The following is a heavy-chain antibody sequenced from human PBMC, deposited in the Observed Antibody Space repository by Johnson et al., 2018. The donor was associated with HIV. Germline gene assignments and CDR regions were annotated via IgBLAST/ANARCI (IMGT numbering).Heavy chain of an antibody. CDR2: RSYDGSNK. CDR1: GFTFSSYA. D-gene: IGHD6-13*01. J-gene: IGHJ3*02. CDR3: ARGLGAAAGAFDI. V-gene: IGHV3-30-3*01. Sequence: QVQLVESGGGVVQPGRSLRLSCAASGFTFSSYAMHWVRQAPGKGLEWGAVRSYDGSNKYYADSVKGRFTISRDNSKNTLYLQMNSLRAEDTAVYYCARGLGAAAGAFDIWGQGTMVTVSS.